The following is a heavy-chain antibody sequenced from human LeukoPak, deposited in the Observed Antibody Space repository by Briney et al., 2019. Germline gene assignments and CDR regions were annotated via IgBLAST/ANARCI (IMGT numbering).Heavy chain of an antibody. Sequence: PSETLSLTCTVSGGSISSSSYYWGWIRQPPGKGLEWIGSIYYSGSTYYNPSLKSRVTISVDTSKNQFSLKLSSVTAADTAVYYCARRYSGWCSFDYWGQGTLVTVSS. J-gene: IGHJ4*02. V-gene: IGHV4-39*01. CDR1: GGSISSSSYY. D-gene: IGHD6-19*01. CDR2: IYYSGST. CDR3: ARRYSGWCSFDY.